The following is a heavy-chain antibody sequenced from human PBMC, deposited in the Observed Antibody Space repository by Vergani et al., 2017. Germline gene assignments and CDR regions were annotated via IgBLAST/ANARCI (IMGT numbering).Heavy chain of an antibody. J-gene: IGHJ6*02. CDR2: ISSSSSYI. V-gene: IGHV3-21*01. Sequence: ELQLVESGGGLVQPGGSLRLSCAASGFTFSSYSMNWVRQAPGKGLEWVSSISSSSSYIYYADSVKGRFTISRDNAKNSLYLQMNSLRAEDTAVYYCARDGLRPYYYDSSGHSRYYYYGMDVWGQGTTVTVSS. D-gene: IGHD3-22*01. CDR1: GFTFSSYS. CDR3: ARDGLRPYYYDSSGHSRYYYYGMDV.